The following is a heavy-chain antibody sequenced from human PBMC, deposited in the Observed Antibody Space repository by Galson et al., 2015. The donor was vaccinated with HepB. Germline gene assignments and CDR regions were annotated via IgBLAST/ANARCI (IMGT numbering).Heavy chain of an antibody. Sequence: SLRLSCAASGVTFSNAWMNWVCQAPGQGLEWVGRSKSKTDGGTTDYAAPVKGRFTISRDDSKNTLYLQMNSLKTEDTAVYYCTTPRGVAYMVTSDFDYWGQGTLVTVSS. CDR2: SKSKTDGGTT. J-gene: IGHJ4*02. D-gene: IGHD2-21*02. CDR1: GVTFSNAW. V-gene: IGHV3-15*07. CDR3: TTPRGVAYMVTSDFDY.